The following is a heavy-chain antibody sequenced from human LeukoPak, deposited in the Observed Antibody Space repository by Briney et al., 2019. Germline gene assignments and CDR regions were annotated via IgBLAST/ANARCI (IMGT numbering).Heavy chain of an antibody. CDR3: ARGSSELVPTPLFDY. CDR1: GGSISSGGYY. V-gene: IGHV4-31*03. D-gene: IGHD6-6*01. J-gene: IGHJ4*02. Sequence: MASETLSLTCTVSGGSISSGGYYWSWIRQHPGKGLEWIGYIYYSGSTYYNPSLKSRVTISVDTSKNQFSLKLSSVTAADTAVYYCARGSSELVPTPLFDYWGQGTLVTVSS. CDR2: IYYSGST.